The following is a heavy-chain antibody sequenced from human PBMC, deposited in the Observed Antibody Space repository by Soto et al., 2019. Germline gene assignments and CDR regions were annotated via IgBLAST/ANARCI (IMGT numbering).Heavy chain of an antibody. CDR1: GSSISSGDYY. D-gene: IGHD3-3*01. CDR2: IYYSGST. Sequence: QVQLQESGPGLVKPSQTLSLTCTVSGSSISSGDYYWSWIRQHPGKGLEWIGYIYYSGSTYYNPSPKSRVTISVDTSKTQCSLKLSSVAAADTAVYYCARWWSGSRQGFDPWGQGTLVTVSS. V-gene: IGHV4-31*03. J-gene: IGHJ5*02. CDR3: ARWWSGSRQGFDP.